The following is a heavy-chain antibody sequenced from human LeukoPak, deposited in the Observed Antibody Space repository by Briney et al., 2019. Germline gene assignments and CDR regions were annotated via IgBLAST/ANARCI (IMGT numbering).Heavy chain of an antibody. CDR1: GYSFTNYW. Sequence: GESLKISCKGSGYSFTNYWISWVRQMPGKGLEWMGRIDPSDSYTNYSPSFQGHVTISADKSISTAYLQWSSLKASDTAMYYCARHPRYYDSSGYAFDYWGQGTLVTVSS. V-gene: IGHV5-10-1*01. J-gene: IGHJ4*02. CDR3: ARHPRYYDSSGYAFDY. CDR2: IDPSDSYT. D-gene: IGHD3-22*01.